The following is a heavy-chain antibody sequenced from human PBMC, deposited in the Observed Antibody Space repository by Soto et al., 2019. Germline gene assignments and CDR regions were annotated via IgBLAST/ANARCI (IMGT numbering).Heavy chain of an antibody. J-gene: IGHJ3*01. V-gene: IGHV4-30-2*01. Sequence: PSETLSLTCAVSGGSISSGGYSWSWIRQPPGKGLEWIGYIYHSGSTYYNPSLKSRVTISVDTSKNQFSLKLSSVTAADTAVYYCARVWGGGFDFWGQGTMVTVSS. CDR2: IYHSGST. CDR3: ARVWGGGFDF. CDR1: GGSISSGGYS. D-gene: IGHD3-10*01.